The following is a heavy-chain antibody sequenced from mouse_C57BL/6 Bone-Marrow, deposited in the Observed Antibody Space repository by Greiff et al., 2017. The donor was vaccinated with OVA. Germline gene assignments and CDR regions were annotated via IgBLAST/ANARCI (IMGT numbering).Heavy chain of an antibody. V-gene: IGHV1-20*01. D-gene: IGHD1-1*02. CDR2: INPYNGDT. Sequence: VQLQQSGPELVKPGDSVKISCKASGYSFTGYFMNWVMQSHGKSLEWIGRINPYNGDTFYNQKFKGKATLTVDKSSSTAHMELRSLTSEDSAVYYCARGNGRYYFDYWGQGTTLTVSS. CDR3: ARGNGRYYFDY. CDR1: GYSFTGYF. J-gene: IGHJ2*01.